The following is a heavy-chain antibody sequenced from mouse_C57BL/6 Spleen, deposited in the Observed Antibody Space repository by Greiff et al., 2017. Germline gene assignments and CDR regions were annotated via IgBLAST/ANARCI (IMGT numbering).Heavy chain of an antibody. CDR2: ISSGSSTI. CDR1: GFTFSDYG. CDR3: ARKEAYYGSSHWYFDV. Sequence: EVQLQESGGGLVKPGGSLKLSCAASGFTFSDYGMHWVRQAPEKGLEWVAYISSGSSTIYYADTVKGRFTISRDNAKNTLFLQMTSLRSEDTAMYYCARKEAYYGSSHWYFDVWGTGTTVTVSS. D-gene: IGHD1-1*01. J-gene: IGHJ1*03. V-gene: IGHV5-17*01.